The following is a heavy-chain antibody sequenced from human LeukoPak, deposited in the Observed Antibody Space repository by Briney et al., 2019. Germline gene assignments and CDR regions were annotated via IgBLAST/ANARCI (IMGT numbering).Heavy chain of an antibody. Sequence: ASVKVSCKASGYTFTSYGISWVRQAPGQGLEWMGRIIPILGIANYAQKFQGRVTITADKSTSTAYMELSSLRSEDTAVYYCARDGMSSSPTPNWFDPWGQGTLVTVSS. CDR2: IIPILGIA. CDR3: ARDGMSSSPTPNWFDP. J-gene: IGHJ5*02. CDR1: GYTFTSYG. V-gene: IGHV1-69*04. D-gene: IGHD6-13*01.